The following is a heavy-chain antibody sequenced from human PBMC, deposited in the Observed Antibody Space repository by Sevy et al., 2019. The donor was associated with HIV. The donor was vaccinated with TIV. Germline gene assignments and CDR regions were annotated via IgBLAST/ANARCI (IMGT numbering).Heavy chain of an antibody. D-gene: IGHD2-15*01. CDR1: EFTFSDYV. CDR3: VKAGTPHHNIRYCFGENCFYNWFDT. V-gene: IGHV3-30*09. J-gene: IGHJ5*02. CDR2: ISHDGMNE. Sequence: GGCLRLSCTASEFTFSDYVMHWVRQTPGKGLEWVAIISHDGMNEDYADSVKGRFAISRDNSKNTLYLQMNRLRPDDTAVYFCVKAGTPHHNIRYCFGENCFYNWFDTWGQGVQVCVSS.